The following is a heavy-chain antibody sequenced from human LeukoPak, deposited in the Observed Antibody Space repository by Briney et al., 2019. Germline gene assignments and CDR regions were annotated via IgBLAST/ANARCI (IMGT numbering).Heavy chain of an antibody. CDR1: GGSFSGYY. CDR2: INHSGST. D-gene: IGHD2-15*01. J-gene: IGHJ4*02. CDR3: HIVVVVAATRHGDSPFDY. Sequence: SETLSLTCAVYGGSFSGYYWSWIRQPPGKGLEWIGEINHSGSTNYNPSLKSRVTISVDTSKNQFSLKLSSVTAADTAVYYCHIVVVVAATRHGDSPFDYWGQGTLVTVSS. V-gene: IGHV4-34*01.